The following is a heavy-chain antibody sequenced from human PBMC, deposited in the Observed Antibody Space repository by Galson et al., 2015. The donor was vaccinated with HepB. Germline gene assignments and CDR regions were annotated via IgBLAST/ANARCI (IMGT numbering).Heavy chain of an antibody. Sequence: SLRLSCAASGFTFSNYALTWVRQAPGKGLEWVSTISGAGSSIHYADSVKGRFTISRDSTKNTVYLQMSSLRAEDTAIYYCAKVEGNFGRGNFDCWGQGTLVTVSS. CDR1: GFTFSNYA. CDR2: ISGAGSSI. D-gene: IGHD1-7*01. V-gene: IGHV3-23*01. CDR3: AKVEGNFGRGNFDC. J-gene: IGHJ4*02.